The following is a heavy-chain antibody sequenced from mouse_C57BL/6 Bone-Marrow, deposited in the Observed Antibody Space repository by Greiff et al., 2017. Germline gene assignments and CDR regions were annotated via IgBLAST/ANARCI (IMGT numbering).Heavy chain of an antibody. D-gene: IGHD1-1*01. V-gene: IGHV1-50*01. CDR3: AREHYYGSSHWYFDV. CDR2: IDPSDSYT. CDR1: GYTFTSYW. Sequence: QVHVKQSGAELVKPGASVKLSCKASGYTFTSYWMQWVKQRPGQGLEWIGEIDPSDSYTNYNQKFKGKATLTVDTSSSTAYMQLSSLTSEDSAVYYCAREHYYGSSHWYFDVWGTGTTVTVSS. J-gene: IGHJ1*03.